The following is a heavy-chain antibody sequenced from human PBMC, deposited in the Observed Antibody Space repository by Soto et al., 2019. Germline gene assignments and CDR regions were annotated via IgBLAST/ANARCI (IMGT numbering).Heavy chain of an antibody. CDR2: IYDTGSR. J-gene: IGHJ3*02. D-gene: IGHD3-9*01. Sequence: QVQLLESGPGLAKPSETLSLTCTVSGGSMSAHYWSWIRQPPGKGLEWIGNIYDTGSRNYNPSLKSRLTISMDASRKEFSLKLSSLTAADTAVYYCARHRPYYDILTGVQDAFDIWGQGTMVTVSS. V-gene: IGHV4-59*08. CDR3: ARHRPYYDILTGVQDAFDI. CDR1: GGSMSAHY.